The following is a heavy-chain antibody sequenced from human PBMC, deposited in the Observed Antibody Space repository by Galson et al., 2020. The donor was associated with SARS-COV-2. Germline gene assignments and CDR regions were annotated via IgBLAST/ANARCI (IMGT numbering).Heavy chain of an antibody. CDR2: IKTETDGGGT. J-gene: IGHJ4*02. Sequence: GESLKISCAASGFTFNNAWMVWVRQAPGKGLEWVGRIKTETDGGGTDYAAPVKGRFTISRDDSKNTLYLQMSSLKTEDTAVYYCSRDWDWKYDYWGQGTLVTVSS. CDR3: SRDWDWKYDY. D-gene: IGHD1-1*01. V-gene: IGHV3-15*07. CDR1: GFTFNNAW.